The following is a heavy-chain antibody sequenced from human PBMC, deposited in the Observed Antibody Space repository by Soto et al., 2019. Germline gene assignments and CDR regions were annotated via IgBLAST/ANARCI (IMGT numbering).Heavy chain of an antibody. J-gene: IGHJ6*02. D-gene: IGHD2-15*01. CDR2: INPSGGST. CDR1: GYTFTSYY. CDR3: ARRYCSGGSCYSYYYYGMDV. V-gene: IGHV1-46*01. Sequence: ASVKVSCKASGYTFTSYYMHWVRQAPGQGLEWMGIINPSGGSTSYAQKFQGRVTMTRDTSTSTVYMELSSLRSEDTAVYYCARRYCSGGSCYSYYYYGMDVWGQGTTVTVSS.